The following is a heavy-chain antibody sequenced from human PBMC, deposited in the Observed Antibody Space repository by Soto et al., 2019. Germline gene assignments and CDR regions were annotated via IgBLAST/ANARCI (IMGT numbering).Heavy chain of an antibody. CDR2: INAGNGNT. J-gene: IGHJ4*02. CDR3: ARDVGATGD. CDR1: GYTFTSYP. V-gene: IGHV1-3*01. Sequence: QVQLVQSGAEVKKPGASVKVSCKASGYTFTSYPMHWVRQAPGQRLEWMGWINAGNGNTKYSQKFQGRVTITRDTTASTAYMALSGVRSEDTAVYSCARDVGATGDWGQGTLVTVSS. D-gene: IGHD1-26*01.